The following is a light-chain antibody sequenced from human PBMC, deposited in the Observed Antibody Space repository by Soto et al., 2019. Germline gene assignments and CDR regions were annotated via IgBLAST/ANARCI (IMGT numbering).Light chain of an antibody. CDR1: SSDVGAYNY. J-gene: IGLJ2*01. V-gene: IGLV2-14*03. CDR3: SSYTTSSTVV. Sequence: QSALTQPASVSGSPGQSITISCTGTSSDVGAYNYVSWYQHHPGKAPKLMIYDVSNRPSWVSNRFSGSKSGNTASLTISGLQAEDEADYYCSSYTTSSTVVFGGGTQLTVL. CDR2: DVS.